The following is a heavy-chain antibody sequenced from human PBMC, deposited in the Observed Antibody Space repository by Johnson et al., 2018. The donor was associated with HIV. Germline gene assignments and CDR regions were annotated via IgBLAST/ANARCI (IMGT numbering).Heavy chain of an antibody. Sequence: VYLVESGGGLIQPGGSLRLSCAASGFTVSSNYMSWVRQAPGKGLEWVSVIYSGGTTYYADSVKGRFTISRDNSKNTLYLQMNSLRAEDTAVYYCARTNSGSYYHPGAFDIWGQGTMVTVSS. CDR1: GFTVSSNY. J-gene: IGHJ3*02. D-gene: IGHD3-10*01. V-gene: IGHV3-53*01. CDR3: ARTNSGSYYHPGAFDI. CDR2: IYSGGTT.